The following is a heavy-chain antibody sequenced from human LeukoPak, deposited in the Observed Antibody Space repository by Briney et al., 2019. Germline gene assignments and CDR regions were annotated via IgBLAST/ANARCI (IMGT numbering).Heavy chain of an antibody. J-gene: IGHJ4*02. D-gene: IGHD1-26*01. CDR1: GYTFTGYN. CDR3: ARVEQWELPTFDY. V-gene: IGHV1-2*02. Sequence: GASVKVSCKASGYTFTGYNMHWVRQAPGQGLEWMGWINPDSGGANYAQRFQGRVTMTRDTSLSTAYMELSRLRSDDTAVYYCARVEQWELPTFDYWGQGTLVTVSS. CDR2: INPDSGGA.